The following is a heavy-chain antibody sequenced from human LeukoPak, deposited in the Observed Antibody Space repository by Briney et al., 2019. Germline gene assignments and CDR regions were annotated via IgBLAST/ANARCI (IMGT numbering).Heavy chain of an antibody. CDR1: GFTFSSYS. V-gene: IGHV3-48*02. CDR2: INSSVSAI. Sequence: PGGSLRLSCAASGFTFSSYSMNWVRQAPGKGLEWVSYINSSVSAIHYADSVKGRFTISRDNAKNSLYLQMNSLRDEDTAVYYCARGGIAVAGPSYYYYGMDVWGQGTTVTVSS. CDR3: ARGGIAVAGPSYYYYGMDV. J-gene: IGHJ6*02. D-gene: IGHD6-19*01.